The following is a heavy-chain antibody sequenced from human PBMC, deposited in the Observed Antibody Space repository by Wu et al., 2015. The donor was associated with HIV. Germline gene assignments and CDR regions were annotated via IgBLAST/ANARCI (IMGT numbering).Heavy chain of an antibody. D-gene: IGHD3-10*01. CDR2: INPSGGST. Sequence: QERLVQSGAEVKKPGASVKVSCKASGYTFTGYYMHWVRQAPGQGLEWMGIINPSGGSTSYAQKFQGRVTMTRDTSTSTVYMELRSLRSDDTAVYYCARVGLPITMVRGVILGPARDYYYYGMDVWGQGTTVTVSS. J-gene: IGHJ6*02. V-gene: IGHV1-46*01. CDR1: GYTFTGYY. CDR3: ARVGLPITMVRGVILGPARDYYYYGMDV.